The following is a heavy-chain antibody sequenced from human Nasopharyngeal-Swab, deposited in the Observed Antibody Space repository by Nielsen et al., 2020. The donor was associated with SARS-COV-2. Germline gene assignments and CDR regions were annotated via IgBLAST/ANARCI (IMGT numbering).Heavy chain of an antibody. CDR3: ASIAAAGAPGC. V-gene: IGHV4-39*01. CDR2: IYYSGST. Sequence: RQAPGKGLEWIGSIYYSGSTYYNPSLKSRVTISVDTSKNQFSLKLSSVTAADTAVYYCASIAAAGAPGCWGQGTLVTVS. J-gene: IGHJ4*02. D-gene: IGHD6-13*01.